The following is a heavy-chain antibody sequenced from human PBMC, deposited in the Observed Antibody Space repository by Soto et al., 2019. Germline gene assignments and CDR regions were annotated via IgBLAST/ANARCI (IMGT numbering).Heavy chain of an antibody. D-gene: IGHD3-10*01. CDR2: SYYSGST. Sequence: SETLSLTCTVSGGSISSSGSYWTWIRQHPGKGLEWIGFSYYSGSTYYNPSLKSRVTISVDTSKNQFSLKLSSVTAADTAVYYCARVFGFGGMDVWGQGTTVT. CDR3: ARVFGFGGMDV. J-gene: IGHJ6*02. CDR1: GGSISSSGSY. V-gene: IGHV4-31*03.